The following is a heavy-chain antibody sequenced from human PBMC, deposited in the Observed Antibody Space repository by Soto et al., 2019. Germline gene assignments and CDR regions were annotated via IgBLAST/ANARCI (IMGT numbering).Heavy chain of an antibody. J-gene: IGHJ4*02. D-gene: IGHD2-15*01. CDR2: INSDGSST. CDR1: GFTFSSYW. CDR3: VTVLGGSCCDAC. V-gene: IGHV3-74*01. Sequence: EVQLVESGGGLVQPGGSLRLSCVASGFTFSSYWMHWVRQAPGKGPVWVSRINSDGSSTSATSTTYADSVRGRFTISRDNAENTLYLLMNGLRAEDTGVYYCVTVLGGSCCDACWGQGTLVTVSS.